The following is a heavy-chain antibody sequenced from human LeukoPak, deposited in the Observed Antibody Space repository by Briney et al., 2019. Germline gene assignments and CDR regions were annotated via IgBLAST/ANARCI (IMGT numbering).Heavy chain of an antibody. CDR3: ARPYYYDSRIDP. J-gene: IGHJ5*02. D-gene: IGHD3-22*01. CDR2: MYYSGST. Sequence: SETLSLTCTVSGGSISSGDYYWSWIRQPPGKGLEWIAYMYYSGSTYYNPSHKSRVTMSADTSKNQLSLKLSSVTAADTAVYYCARPYYYDSRIDPWGQGILVTVSS. CDR1: GGSISSGDYY. V-gene: IGHV4-30-4*01.